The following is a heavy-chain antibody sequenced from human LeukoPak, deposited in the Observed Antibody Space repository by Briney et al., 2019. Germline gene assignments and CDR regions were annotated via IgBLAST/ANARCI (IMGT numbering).Heavy chain of an antibody. Sequence: SETLSLTCTVSGGSVSSGSYYWSWNRQPPGKGLEWIGYIYYSGSTNYNPSLKSRVTISVDTSKNQFSLKLNSVTAADTAVYYCASGGNLWSGYYGWFDPWGQGTLVTVSS. CDR3: ASGGNLWSGYYGWFDP. CDR2: IYYSGST. CDR1: GGSVSSGSYY. D-gene: IGHD3-3*01. V-gene: IGHV4-61*01. J-gene: IGHJ5*02.